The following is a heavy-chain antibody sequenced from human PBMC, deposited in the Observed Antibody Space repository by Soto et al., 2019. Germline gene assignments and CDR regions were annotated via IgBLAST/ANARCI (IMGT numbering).Heavy chain of an antibody. D-gene: IGHD5-18*01. CDR2: IDYDGSNT. V-gene: IGHV3-74*01. Sequence: PGGSLRLSCAASGFTFSNSWMHWVRQVPGKGLVWVSRIDYDGSNTNYADSVKGRFTISRDNAKNRFYLQMNDLRAEDTAVYYCATNPSGYSYGFFDCWGKGPPVTVSS. CDR1: GFTFSNSW. J-gene: IGHJ4*02. CDR3: ATNPSGYSYGFFDC.